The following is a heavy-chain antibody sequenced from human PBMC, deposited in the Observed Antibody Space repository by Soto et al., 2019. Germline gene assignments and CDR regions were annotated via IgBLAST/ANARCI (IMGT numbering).Heavy chain of an antibody. CDR2: IKSKADGGTT. V-gene: IGHV3-15*01. Sequence: DVRLVESGGGLVKPGGSLRLSCAVSGFTFSNAWMSWVRQAPGKGLEWVGRIKSKADGGTTDYAAPVQGRFSISRDDSKNTLYLKMNSLKTEDTAVYFCLLNYYDTSGSYPYYFDFWGQGTLVTVSS. CDR1: GFTFSNAW. CDR3: LLNYYDTSGSYPYYFDF. J-gene: IGHJ4*02. D-gene: IGHD3-22*01.